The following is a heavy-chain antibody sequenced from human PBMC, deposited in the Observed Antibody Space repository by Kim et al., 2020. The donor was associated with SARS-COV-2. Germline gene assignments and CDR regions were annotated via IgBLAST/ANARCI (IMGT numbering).Heavy chain of an antibody. Sequence: AYSVKGRFTISRHNSKNTLYLQMNSLRAEDTAVYYCARADNYYDSSGYYDWGQGTLVTVSS. CDR3: ARADNYYDSSGYYD. J-gene: IGHJ4*02. V-gene: IGHV3-53*04. D-gene: IGHD3-22*01.